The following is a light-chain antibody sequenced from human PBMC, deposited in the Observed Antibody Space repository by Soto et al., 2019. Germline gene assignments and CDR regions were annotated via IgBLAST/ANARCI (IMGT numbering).Light chain of an antibody. J-gene: IGLJ1*01. Sequence: QSALTQPASVSGSPGQSITISCTGTSSDVGGYNYVSWYQQHPGKAPKLIIYDVSNRPSGVSNRFSGSKSDNTASLTISGLQAEDEADYYCSSHTSSTTRVFGTGTKLTVL. V-gene: IGLV2-14*01. CDR2: DVS. CDR3: SSHTSSTTRV. CDR1: SSDVGGYNY.